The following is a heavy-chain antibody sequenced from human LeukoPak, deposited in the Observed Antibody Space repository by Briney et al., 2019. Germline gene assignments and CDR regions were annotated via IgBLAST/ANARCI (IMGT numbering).Heavy chain of an antibody. J-gene: IGHJ3*02. V-gene: IGHV1-69*05. CDR3: AVESVSGFGHAFDI. D-gene: IGHD3-3*01. CDR1: GGTFSSYA. CDR2: IIPIFGTA. Sequence: SVKVSCTASGGTFSSYAISWVRQAPGQGLEWMGGIIPIFGTANYAQKFQGRVTITTDESTSTAYMELSSLRSEDTAVYYCAVESVSGFGHAFDIWGQGTMVTVSS.